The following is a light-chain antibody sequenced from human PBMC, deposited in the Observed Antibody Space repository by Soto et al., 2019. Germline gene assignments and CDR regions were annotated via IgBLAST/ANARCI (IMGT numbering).Light chain of an antibody. J-gene: IGKJ1*01. CDR2: GAS. V-gene: IGKV3-20*01. CDR3: QQYMSSVT. CDR1: QSVDTTF. Sequence: EIVLTQSPGSLSLSPGQRATLSCRASQSVDTTFFAWYQKKPGQAPRLLIYGASKRATGIPDRFSGSGSGTDFNLIIIRLEPEDFEVYYFQQYMSSVTFGEGTKVEIK.